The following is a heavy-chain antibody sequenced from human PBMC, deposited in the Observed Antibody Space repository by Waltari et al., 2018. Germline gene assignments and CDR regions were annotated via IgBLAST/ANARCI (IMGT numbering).Heavy chain of an antibody. CDR2: ISHSGSA. Sequence: QVQLHQWGAGLLKPSETLSLTCAVSGGSFSPYYWSWIRQVPGKGLEWIGEISHSGSANYNPSLKSRVTISLDTSENQFSLRLNYVTAADTATYYCARGKYEDAEQFDYWGQGGLVTVSS. D-gene: IGHD2-15*01. J-gene: IGHJ4*02. CDR3: ARGKYEDAEQFDY. CDR1: GGSFSPYY. V-gene: IGHV4-34*01.